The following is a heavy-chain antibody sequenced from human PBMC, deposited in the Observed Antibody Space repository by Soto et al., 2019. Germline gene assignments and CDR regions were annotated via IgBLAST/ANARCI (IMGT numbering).Heavy chain of an antibody. CDR3: ARDETVLGFDY. Sequence: SETLSLTCTVSGGSITNYYWAWIRQPAGKGLEWIGRIYTSGSTNYNPSLKSRVTMSVDTSKNQFSLKLSSVTAADTAVYYCARDETVLGFDYWGQGTLVTSPQ. CDR1: GGSITNYY. J-gene: IGHJ4*02. V-gene: IGHV4-4*07. D-gene: IGHD2-15*01. CDR2: IYTSGST.